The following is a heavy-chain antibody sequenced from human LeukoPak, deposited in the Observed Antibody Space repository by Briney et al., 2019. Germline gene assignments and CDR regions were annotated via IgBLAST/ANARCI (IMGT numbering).Heavy chain of an antibody. CDR2: INHSGST. V-gene: IGHV4-34*01. Sequence: SETLSLTCAVYGGSFSGYYWSWIRQPPGKGLEWIGEINHSGSTNYNPSLKSRVTISVDTSKNQFSLKLSSVTAADTAVYYCAGHLRWFDYWGQGTLATV. CDR3: AGHLRWFDY. CDR1: GGSFSGYY. D-gene: IGHD4-23*01. J-gene: IGHJ4*02.